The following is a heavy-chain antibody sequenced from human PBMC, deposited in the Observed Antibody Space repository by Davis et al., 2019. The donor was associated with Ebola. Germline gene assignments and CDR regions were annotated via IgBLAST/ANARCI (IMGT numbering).Heavy chain of an antibody. Sequence: GESLKISCAASGFTFSSYWMSWVRQAPGKGLEWVANIKQDGSEKYYVDSVKGRFTISRDNAKNSLYLQMNSLRAEDTAVYYCARDAGGITIFGVVPSPYWGQGTLVTVSS. CDR1: GFTFSSYW. V-gene: IGHV3-7*03. D-gene: IGHD3-3*01. CDR2: IKQDGSEK. CDR3: ARDAGGITIFGVVPSPY. J-gene: IGHJ4*02.